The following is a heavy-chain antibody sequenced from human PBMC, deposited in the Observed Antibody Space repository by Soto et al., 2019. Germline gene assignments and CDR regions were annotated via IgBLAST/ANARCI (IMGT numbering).Heavy chain of an antibody. Sequence: PSETLSLTCTVSGGSISSGGYYWSWIRQPPWKGLECIGYIYYSGSTNYNPSLKSRVTISVVTFKNQFSLKLSSVTAADTAVYYCARRQVGGSCDTCFDYWGQGTLVTVSS. J-gene: IGHJ4*02. CDR1: GGSISSGGYY. D-gene: IGHD2-15*01. V-gene: IGHV4-61*08. CDR2: IYYSGST. CDR3: ARRQVGGSCDTCFDY.